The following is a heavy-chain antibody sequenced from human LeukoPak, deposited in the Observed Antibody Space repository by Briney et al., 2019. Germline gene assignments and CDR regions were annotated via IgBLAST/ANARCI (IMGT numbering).Heavy chain of an antibody. D-gene: IGHD3-9*01. V-gene: IGHV3-23*01. CDR3: ARHTYDILTGEKD. CDR1: GFTFSSYA. J-gene: IGHJ4*02. CDR2: ISESGDTT. Sequence: GGSLRLSCAASGFTFSSYAMSWVRQTPGKGLEWVSGISESGDTTYYADSVRGRFPISRDNSKNILYLQMNSLRAEDTAIYYCARHTYDILTGEKDWGQGTLVTVSS.